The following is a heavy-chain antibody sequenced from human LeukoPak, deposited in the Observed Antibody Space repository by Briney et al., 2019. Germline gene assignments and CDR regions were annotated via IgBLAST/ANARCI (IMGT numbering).Heavy chain of an antibody. Sequence: GASVKVSCKASGYTFTSYGISWVRQAPGQGLEWMGWISAYNGNTNYAQKLQGRVTMTTDTSTSTAYMELRSLRPDDTAVYYCARFDHGRGPGAFDIWGQGTMVTVSS. V-gene: IGHV1-18*01. CDR2: ISAYNGNT. CDR1: GYTFTSYG. CDR3: ARFDHGRGPGAFDI. J-gene: IGHJ3*02. D-gene: IGHD1-14*01.